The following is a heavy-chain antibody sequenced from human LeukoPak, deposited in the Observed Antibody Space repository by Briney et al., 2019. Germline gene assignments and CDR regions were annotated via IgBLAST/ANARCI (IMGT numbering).Heavy chain of an antibody. Sequence: GGSLRLSCAASGFTFSSYGMHWVRQAPGKGLEWVALIWYDGSNKYYADSVKGRFAISRDNSKNTLHLQMNSLRAEDTAVYYCARAYYYDSSGYLGPNFDYWGQGTLVTVSS. J-gene: IGHJ4*02. V-gene: IGHV3-33*01. CDR3: ARAYYYDSSGYLGPNFDY. CDR2: IWYDGSNK. D-gene: IGHD3-22*01. CDR1: GFTFSSYG.